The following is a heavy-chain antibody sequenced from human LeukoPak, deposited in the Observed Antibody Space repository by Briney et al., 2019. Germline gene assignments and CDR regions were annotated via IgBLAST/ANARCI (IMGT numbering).Heavy chain of an antibody. Sequence: SEPLSLTCTVSGGSISSSSYYWGWIRQPPGKGLEWLGRIYYSGSTYYNPSLKSRVTISVDTSKNQFSLKLSSVTAADTAVYYCARTSWSGYYSNNWFDPWGQGTLVTVSS. J-gene: IGHJ5*02. CDR2: IYYSGST. CDR1: GGSISSSSYY. D-gene: IGHD3-3*01. V-gene: IGHV4-39*01. CDR3: ARTSWSGYYSNNWFDP.